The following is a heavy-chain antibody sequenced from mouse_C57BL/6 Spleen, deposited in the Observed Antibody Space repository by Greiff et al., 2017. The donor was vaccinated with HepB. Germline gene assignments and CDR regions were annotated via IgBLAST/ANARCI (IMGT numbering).Heavy chain of an antibody. J-gene: IGHJ2*01. CDR3: ARENYYGSGSYYFDY. CDR1: GFTFSDYY. D-gene: IGHD1-1*01. Sequence: EVKLMESEGGLVQPGSSMKLSCTASGFTFSDYYMAWVRQVPEKGLEWVANINYDGSSTYYLDSLKSRFIISRDNAKNILYLQMSSLKSEDTATYYCARENYYGSGSYYFDYWGQGTTLTVSS. CDR2: INYDGSST. V-gene: IGHV5-16*01.